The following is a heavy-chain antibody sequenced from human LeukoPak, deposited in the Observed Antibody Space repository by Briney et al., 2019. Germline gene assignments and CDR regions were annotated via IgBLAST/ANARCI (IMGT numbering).Heavy chain of an antibody. CDR2: ISAYNGNT. CDR3: ARDHPGFGELYYYYYGMDV. D-gene: IGHD3-10*01. J-gene: IGHJ6*02. CDR1: GYTFTSYG. V-gene: IGHV1-18*01. Sequence: ASVTVSCKASGYTFTSYGISWVRQAPGQGLEWMGWISAYNGNTNYAQKLQGRVTMTTDTSTSTAYMELRSLRSDDTAVYYCARDHPGFGELYYYYYGMDVWGQGTTVTVSS.